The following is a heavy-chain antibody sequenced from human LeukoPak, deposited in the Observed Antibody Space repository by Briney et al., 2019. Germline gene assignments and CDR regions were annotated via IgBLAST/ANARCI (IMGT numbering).Heavy chain of an antibody. J-gene: IGHJ5*02. CDR1: GFTFSSYS. CDR3: ARGGYGSGSSFDP. D-gene: IGHD3-10*01. CDR2: ISSSSSYI. V-gene: IGHV3-21*01. Sequence: GGSLRLSCAASGFTFSSYSMNWVRQAPGKGLEWVSSISSSSSYIYYADSVKGRFTISRDNAKISLYLQMNSLRAEDTAVYYCARGGYGSGSSFDPWGQGTLVTVSS.